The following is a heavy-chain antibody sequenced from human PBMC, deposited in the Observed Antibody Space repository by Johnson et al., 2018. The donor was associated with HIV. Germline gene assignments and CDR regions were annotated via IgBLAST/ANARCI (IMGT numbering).Heavy chain of an antibody. J-gene: IGHJ3*01. Sequence: VQLVESGGGLVKPGGSLRLSCVASGFTFSHAWMSWVRQAPGKGLEWVGRIKSKIDGGTTDYAAHVKGRFTISRDDSKHTLYLQMNSLTDEDTAVYHCAKESGWKCTGDGHRNGGDTFHFWGQGTMVRVSS. D-gene: IGHD2-8*02. V-gene: IGHV3-15*01. CDR1: GFTFSHAW. CDR2: IKSKIDGGTT. CDR3: AKESGWKCTGDGHRNGGDTFHF.